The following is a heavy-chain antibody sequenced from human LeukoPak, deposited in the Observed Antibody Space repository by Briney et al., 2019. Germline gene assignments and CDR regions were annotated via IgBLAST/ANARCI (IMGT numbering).Heavy chain of an antibody. V-gene: IGHV4-30-2*01. CDR1: GGSISSGGYS. CDR2: IYHSGST. J-gene: IGHJ4*02. D-gene: IGHD3-10*01. CDR3: ARATGFGGQIDY. Sequence: PSESLSLTCAVSGGSISSGGYSWSWIPQPPGKGLEWIGNIYHSGSTYYNPSLKSRVTISVDRSKNQFSLKLSSVTAADTAVYYCARATGFGGQIDYWGQGTLVTVSS.